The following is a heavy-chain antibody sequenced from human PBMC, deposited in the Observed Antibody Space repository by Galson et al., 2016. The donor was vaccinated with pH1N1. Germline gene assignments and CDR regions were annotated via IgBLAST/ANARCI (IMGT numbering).Heavy chain of an antibody. CDR2: MNHSGSS. J-gene: IGHJ4*02. CDR1: GESFRGYY. V-gene: IGHV4-34*01. D-gene: IGHD4-17*01. CDR3: ARGPGDHPHD. Sequence: LSLTCAVYGESFRGYYWTWIRQSPGKGLEWIGEMNHSGSSSYNPSLKSRVSIYVDTFKNQFSLLVNSVTAADTAVYYCARGPGDHPHDWGQGTLVTVSS.